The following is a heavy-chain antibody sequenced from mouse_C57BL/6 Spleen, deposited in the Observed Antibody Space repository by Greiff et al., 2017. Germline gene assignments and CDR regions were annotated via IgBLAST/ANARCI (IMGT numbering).Heavy chain of an antibody. CDR1: GYTFTSYG. V-gene: IGHV1-81*01. Sequence: QVQLKQSGAELARPGASVKLSCKASGYTFTSYGISWVKQRTGQGLEWIGEIYPRSGNTYYNEQFKGKATLTADKSSSTAYMELRSLTSEDSAVYFCARYYDGYPRIWGTGTTVTVSS. D-gene: IGHD2-3*01. J-gene: IGHJ1*03. CDR3: ARYYDGYPRI. CDR2: IYPRSGNT.